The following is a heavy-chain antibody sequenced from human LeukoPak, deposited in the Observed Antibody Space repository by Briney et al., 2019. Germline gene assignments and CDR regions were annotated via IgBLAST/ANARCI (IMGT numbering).Heavy chain of an antibody. CDR3: AREPRYCSGGSCRREGMDV. J-gene: IGHJ6*02. V-gene: IGHV3-30*02. D-gene: IGHD2-15*01. CDR2: IRFDGSNE. CDR1: GFTLSSYG. Sequence: GGSLRLSCAASGFTLSSYGVHWVRQAPGKGLEWVAFIRFDGSNENYADSVKGRFTISRENAKNSLYLQMNSLRAGDTAVYYCAREPRYCSGGSCRREGMDVWGQGTTVSVSS.